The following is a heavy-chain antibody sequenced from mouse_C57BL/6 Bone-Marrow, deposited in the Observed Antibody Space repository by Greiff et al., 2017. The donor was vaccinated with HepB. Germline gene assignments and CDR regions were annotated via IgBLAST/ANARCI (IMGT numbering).Heavy chain of an antibody. CDR1: GFTFSSYA. CDR3: ARGTTVVATDYAMDY. Sequence: EVQLVESGGGLVKPGGSLKLSCAASGFTFSSYAMSWVRQTPEKRLEWVATISDGGSYTYYPDNVKGRFTISRDNAKNNLYLQMSHLKSEDTAMYYCARGTTVVATDYAMDYWGQGTSVTVSS. J-gene: IGHJ4*01. V-gene: IGHV5-4*01. CDR2: ISDGGSYT. D-gene: IGHD1-1*01.